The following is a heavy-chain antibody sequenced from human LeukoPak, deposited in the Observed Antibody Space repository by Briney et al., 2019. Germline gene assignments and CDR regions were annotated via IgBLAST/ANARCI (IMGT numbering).Heavy chain of an antibody. CDR1: GFTFSSYW. D-gene: IGHD2-8*01. Sequence: GGSLRLSCAASGFTFSSYWMSWVRQAPGKGLEWVANIKQDGSQKNYVDSVKGRFTFSRDNSKNTLYLQMNSLRAEDTAVYYCAKEYCSNSVCHSLDYWGQGTLVTVSS. V-gene: IGHV3-7*01. CDR2: IKQDGSQK. J-gene: IGHJ4*02. CDR3: AKEYCSNSVCHSLDY.